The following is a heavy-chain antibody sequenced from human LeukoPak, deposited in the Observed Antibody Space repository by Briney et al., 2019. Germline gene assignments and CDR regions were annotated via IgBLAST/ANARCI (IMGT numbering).Heavy chain of an antibody. V-gene: IGHV3-23*01. CDR2: IYSGGGDT. CDR3: AKLSSGYCSRTSCLNWFDP. J-gene: IGHJ5*02. CDR1: GFTFSSYG. Sequence: GGSLRLSCARSGFTFSSYGMSWVRQAPGKGLEWVSAIYSGGGDTYYADSVKGRYTISADNSKNTLYLQMNILRAEDTAVYYCAKLSSGYCSRTSCLNWFDPWGQGTLVTVSS. D-gene: IGHD2-2*01.